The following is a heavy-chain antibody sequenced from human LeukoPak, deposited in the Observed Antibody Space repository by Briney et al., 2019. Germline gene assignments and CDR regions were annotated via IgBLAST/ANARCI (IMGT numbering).Heavy chain of an antibody. CDR3: ATFALGIPAGGLDY. Sequence: SETLSLTCTVSGGSISSYYWSWIRQPPGKGLEWIGYIYYSGSTNYNPSLKSRVTISVDTSKNQFSLKLSSVTAADTAVYYCATFALGIPAGGLDYWGQGTLVTVSS. CDR2: IYYSGST. V-gene: IGHV4-59*01. J-gene: IGHJ4*02. D-gene: IGHD6-13*01. CDR1: GGSISSYY.